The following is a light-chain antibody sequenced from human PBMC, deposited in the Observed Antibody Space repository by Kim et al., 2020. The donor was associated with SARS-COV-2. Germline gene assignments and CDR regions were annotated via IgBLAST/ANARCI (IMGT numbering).Light chain of an antibody. CDR3: QQYSSSPAMYT. J-gene: IGKJ2*01. CDR2: GAS. V-gene: IGKV3-20*01. Sequence: IVLTQSPGTLSLSPGERATLSCRTSQSISSRYLAWYQQKPGQAPRLLIYGASTRATGIPDRISGSGSETDFTLTISGLEPEDFAVYYCQQYSSSPAMYTFGQGTKLEIK. CDR1: QSISSRY.